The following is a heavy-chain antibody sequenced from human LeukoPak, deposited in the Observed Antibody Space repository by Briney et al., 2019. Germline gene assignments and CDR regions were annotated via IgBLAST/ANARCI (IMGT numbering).Heavy chain of an antibody. D-gene: IGHD2-2*01. CDR3: ARGGHCSTTSCSNYDGMDV. CDR2: TWYDGSNK. CDR1: GFTFGDYA. Sequence: PGGSLRLSCTASGFTFGDYAMSWVRQAPGKGLEWVAATWYDGSNKYYADSVKGRFTISRDNSKNTLYLQMNSLRAEDTAVYFCARGGHCSTTSCSNYDGMDVWGQGTTLTVSS. V-gene: IGHV3-33*01. J-gene: IGHJ6*02.